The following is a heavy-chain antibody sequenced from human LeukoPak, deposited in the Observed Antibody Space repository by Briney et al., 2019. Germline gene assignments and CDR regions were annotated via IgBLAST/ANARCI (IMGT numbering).Heavy chain of an antibody. CDR1: GFTFSSYS. CDR2: ISSSSSYI. Sequence: GGSLRLSCAASGFTFSSYSMNWVRQAPGKGLEWVSSISSSSSYIYYADSAKGRFTISRDNAKNSLYLQMNSLRAEDTAVYYCAGYDYVWGSYRSSDYGGQGTLVTVSP. CDR3: AGYDYVWGSYRSSDY. V-gene: IGHV3-21*01. J-gene: IGHJ4*02. D-gene: IGHD3-16*02.